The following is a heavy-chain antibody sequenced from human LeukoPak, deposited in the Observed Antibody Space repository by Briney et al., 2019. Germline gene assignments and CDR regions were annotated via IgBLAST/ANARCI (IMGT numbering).Heavy chain of an antibody. Sequence: GASVKVSCKASGYTFTGYYMHWVRQAPGQGLEWMGWINPNSGGTNYAQKFQGRVTMTRDTSISTAYMELSRLRSDDTAVYYCARGGAFSVYYDSSGYYFDYWGQGTLVTVSS. CDR3: ARGGAFSVYYDSSGYYFDY. CDR2: INPNSGGT. CDR1: GYTFTGYY. J-gene: IGHJ4*02. V-gene: IGHV1-2*02. D-gene: IGHD3-22*01.